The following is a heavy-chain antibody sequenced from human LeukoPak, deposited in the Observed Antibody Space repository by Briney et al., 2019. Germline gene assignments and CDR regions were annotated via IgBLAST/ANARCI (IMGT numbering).Heavy chain of an antibody. Sequence: GGSLRLSCAASGFTFSHYAMHWVRQAPGKGLEWVAVISFDGTNKFYADSVKGRFTISRDNSKDTLFLQMNSLKADDTAVYYCAKASRQAAVASPLDYWGQGSLVTVSS. CDR2: ISFDGTNK. CDR1: GFTFSHYA. CDR3: AKASRQAAVASPLDY. V-gene: IGHV3-30*18. J-gene: IGHJ4*02. D-gene: IGHD6-19*01.